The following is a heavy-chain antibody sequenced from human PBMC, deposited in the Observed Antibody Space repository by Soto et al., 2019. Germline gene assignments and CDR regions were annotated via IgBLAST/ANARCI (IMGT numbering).Heavy chain of an antibody. Sequence: QLQLQESGSGLVKPSQTLSLTCAVSGGSISSGGYSWSWIRQPPGKGPEWIGYIYHSGSTYYHPSLKSRVTISVDRSKNQFSLKLSSVSAADTAVYYCARAGGLGAVAVDYWGQGTLVTVSS. CDR2: IYHSGST. D-gene: IGHD6-19*01. V-gene: IGHV4-30-2*01. J-gene: IGHJ4*02. CDR1: GGSISSGGYS. CDR3: ARAGGLGAVAVDY.